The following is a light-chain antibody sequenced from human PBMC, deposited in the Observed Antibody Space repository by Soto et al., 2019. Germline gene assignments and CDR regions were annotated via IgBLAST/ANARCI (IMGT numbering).Light chain of an antibody. CDR3: LLSYSGAHVV. Sequence: QTVVTQEPSVTVSPGGTVTLTCGSSTGAVTSGHYPYWFQQKPGQAPRTLIYDTSSKHSWTPARFSGSLLGGKAALTLSGAQPEDEAGYYCLLSYSGAHVVFGGGTKLTVL. V-gene: IGLV7-46*01. CDR2: DTS. J-gene: IGLJ2*01. CDR1: TGAVTSGHY.